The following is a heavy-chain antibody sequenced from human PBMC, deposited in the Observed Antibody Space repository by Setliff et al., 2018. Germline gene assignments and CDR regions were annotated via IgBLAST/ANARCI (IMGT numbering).Heavy chain of an antibody. CDR1: GYTFTNYG. CDR3: ARINFYVSSGYYYAPDY. CDR2: INNYSFRT. Sequence: ASVKVSCKTSGYTFTNYGITWVRQAPGQGLEWMGWINNYSFRTNYPQKFLGRVTVTTDTSTGTAYMELGSLTSDDTAIYYCARINFYVSSGYYYAPDYWGPGTLVTV. J-gene: IGHJ4*02. D-gene: IGHD3-22*01. V-gene: IGHV1-18*01.